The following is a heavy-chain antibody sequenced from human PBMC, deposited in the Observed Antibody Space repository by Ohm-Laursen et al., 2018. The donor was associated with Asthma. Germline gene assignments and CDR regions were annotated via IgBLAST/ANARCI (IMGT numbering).Heavy chain of an antibody. Sequence: SLRLSCAASGFTFSSYAMHWVRQAPGKGLEWVAVISYDGSNKYYADSVKGRFTISRDNSKTTLHLQMNSLRAEDTAVYYCARSSGYDFWSGYYSPGYWGQGTLVTVSS. CDR1: GFTFSSYA. D-gene: IGHD3-3*01. V-gene: IGHV3-30-3*01. CDR2: ISYDGSNK. J-gene: IGHJ4*02. CDR3: ARSSGYDFWSGYYSPGY.